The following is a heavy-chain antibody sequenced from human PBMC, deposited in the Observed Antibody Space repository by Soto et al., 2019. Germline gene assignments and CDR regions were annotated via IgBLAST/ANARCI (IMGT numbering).Heavy chain of an antibody. CDR3: ARPIAVSGTGYYYFDF. CDR2: IDPSDSYT. V-gene: IGHV5-10-1*01. Sequence: GELLKVSCGATGYRFSDYWITCVRQMPGKGLEWMGRIDPSDSYTNYSPSLQGHVTISADKSISTAYLQWSSLKASDTAMYYCARPIAVSGTGYYYFDFWGQGTPVTVSS. CDR1: GYRFSDYW. J-gene: IGHJ4*02. D-gene: IGHD6-19*01.